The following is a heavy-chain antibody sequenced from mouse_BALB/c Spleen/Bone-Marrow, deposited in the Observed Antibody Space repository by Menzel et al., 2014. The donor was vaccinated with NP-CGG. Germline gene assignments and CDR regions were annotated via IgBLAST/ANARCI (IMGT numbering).Heavy chain of an antibody. D-gene: IGHD1-3*01. CDR3: AKYNYGLYVDV. J-gene: IGHJ1*01. CDR2: IDPANGNT. CDR1: GFNIKDTY. Sequence: DVKLQESGAELVKPGASVKLSCTASGFNIKDTYIHWVKQRPEQGLEWIGRIDPANGNTKYDPKFQGKATITADTSSNSAYLQLSSLTSEDTAVYYCAKYNYGLYVDVWGAGTTVTVSS. V-gene: IGHV14-3*02.